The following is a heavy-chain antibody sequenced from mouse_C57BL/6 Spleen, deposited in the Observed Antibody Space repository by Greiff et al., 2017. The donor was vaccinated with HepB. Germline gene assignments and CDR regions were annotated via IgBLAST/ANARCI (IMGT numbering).Heavy chain of an antibody. CDR2: IYPRSGNT. CDR3: ARRGWSYWYFDV. J-gene: IGHJ1*03. V-gene: IGHV1-81*01. CDR1: GYTFTSYG. Sequence: QVQLQQSGAELARPGASVKLSCKASGYTFTSYGISGVKQRTGQGLEWIGEIYPRSGNTYYNEKFKGKATLTADKSSSTAYMELRSLTSEDSAVYFCARRGWSYWYFDVWGTGTTVTVSS. D-gene: IGHD1-1*02.